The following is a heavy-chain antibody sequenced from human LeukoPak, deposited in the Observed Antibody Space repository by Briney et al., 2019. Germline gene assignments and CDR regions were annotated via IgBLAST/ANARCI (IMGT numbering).Heavy chain of an antibody. CDR2: FDPEDGET. V-gene: IGHV1-24*01. CDR1: GYTLTELS. D-gene: IGHD3-3*01. Sequence: GASVKVSYKVSGYTLTELSMHWVRQAPGKGLEWMGGFDPEDGETIYAQKFQGRVTMTEDTSTDTAYMELSSLRSEDTAVYYCATGPFVESRDFDYWGQGTLVTVSS. CDR3: ATGPFVESRDFDY. J-gene: IGHJ4*02.